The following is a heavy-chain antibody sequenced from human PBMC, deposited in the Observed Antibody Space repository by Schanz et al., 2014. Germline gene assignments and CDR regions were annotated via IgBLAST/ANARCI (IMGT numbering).Heavy chain of an antibody. CDR3: ARPALWFGDNCFDP. Sequence: EVQLLESGGGLVQPGGSLRLSCAASGFTFSSYAMSWVRQAPGKGLEWVSAISGSGGSTYYADSVKGRFTISRDSAENSLYLQMNSLRAEDTAVYYCARPALWFGDNCFDPWGQGTLVTVSS. J-gene: IGHJ5*02. CDR2: ISGSGGST. D-gene: IGHD3-10*01. V-gene: IGHV3-23*01. CDR1: GFTFSSYA.